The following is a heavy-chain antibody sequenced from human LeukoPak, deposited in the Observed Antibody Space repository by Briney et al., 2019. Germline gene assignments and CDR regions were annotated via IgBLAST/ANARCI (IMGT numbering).Heavy chain of an antibody. D-gene: IGHD6-13*01. CDR3: AKDGFYSSSWFHHNWFDP. J-gene: IGHJ5*02. Sequence: GGSLRLSCAASGFTFSSYAMSWVRQAPGKGLEWVSAISGSGGSTYYADSVKGRFTISRDNSKNTLYLQMNSLRAEDTAVYYCAKDGFYSSSWFHHNWFDPWGQGTLVTVSS. CDR1: GFTFSSYA. V-gene: IGHV3-23*01. CDR2: ISGSGGST.